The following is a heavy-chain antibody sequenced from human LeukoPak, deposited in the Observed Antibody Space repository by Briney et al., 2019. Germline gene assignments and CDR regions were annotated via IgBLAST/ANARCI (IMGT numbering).Heavy chain of an antibody. CDR1: GGSISSYY. CDR3: ATTRQWLAFDH. V-gene: IGHV4-59*08. CDR2: FYNSGTP. D-gene: IGHD6-19*01. Sequence: SETLSLTCTVSGGSISSYYRSWIRQPPGKDLEGIGNFYNSGTPNYNPSLKSRVTISEDTSKNQFSLKLSSVTAADTAVYYCATTRQWLAFDHWGQGSLVTVSS. J-gene: IGHJ4*02.